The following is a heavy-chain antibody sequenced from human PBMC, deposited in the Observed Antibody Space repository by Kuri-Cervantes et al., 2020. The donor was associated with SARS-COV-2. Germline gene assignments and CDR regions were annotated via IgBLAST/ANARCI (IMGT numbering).Heavy chain of an antibody. Sequence: GSLRLSCAVYGGSFSGYYWSWIRQPPGKGLEWIGYTYYSGSTNYNPSLKSRVTISVDTSKNQFSLKLSSVTAEDTAVYYCARGITIFGVVMDLGWFDPWGQGTLVTVSS. CDR3: ARGITIFGVVMDLGWFDP. V-gene: IGHV4-59*01. D-gene: IGHD3-3*01. J-gene: IGHJ5*02. CDR1: GGSFSGYY. CDR2: TYYSGST.